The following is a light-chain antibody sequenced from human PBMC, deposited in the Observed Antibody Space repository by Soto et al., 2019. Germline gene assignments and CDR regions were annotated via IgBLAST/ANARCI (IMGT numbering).Light chain of an antibody. CDR3: QQYSVSPAT. Sequence: EIVLTQSPGTLSLSPGERATLSCRSSQSVSSNYLAWYQQNPGQAPRLLIYGTSTRASGIPDRFSGSGSGTDFTLTITRLEPEDFAVYFCQQYSVSPATFGGGTKVDI. J-gene: IGKJ4*01. CDR1: QSVSSNY. V-gene: IGKV3-20*01. CDR2: GTS.